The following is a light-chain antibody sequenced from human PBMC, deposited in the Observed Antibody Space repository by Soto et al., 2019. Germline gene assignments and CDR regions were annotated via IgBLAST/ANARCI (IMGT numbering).Light chain of an antibody. CDR2: GAS. J-gene: IGKJ4*01. CDR3: QQYSDAHLT. V-gene: IGKV3-20*01. Sequence: EIVLTQSPGTLSLSPGEGATLSCRASQTISRSLLAWYQQKPGQAPRLLISGASSRATSIPERFSGSGSGTDFTLTISRLEPEDFAVYYCQQYSDAHLTFGGGTKVEIK. CDR1: QTISRSL.